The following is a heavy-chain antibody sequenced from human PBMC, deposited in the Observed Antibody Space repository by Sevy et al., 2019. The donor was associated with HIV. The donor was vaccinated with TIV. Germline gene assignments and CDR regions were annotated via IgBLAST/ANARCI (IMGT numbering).Heavy chain of an antibody. Sequence: VGSLRLSCAASGFAFSDYYMTWVRQAPGKALEWVSSISSTGSITYYAESLKGRFTISRDNADNSLFLHMASLRAEDTAVYYCARPAARMGPIDLWGQGTLVTVSS. J-gene: IGHJ5*02. CDR3: ARPAARMGPIDL. V-gene: IGHV3-11*01. D-gene: IGHD6-6*01. CDR1: GFAFSDYY. CDR2: ISSTGSIT.